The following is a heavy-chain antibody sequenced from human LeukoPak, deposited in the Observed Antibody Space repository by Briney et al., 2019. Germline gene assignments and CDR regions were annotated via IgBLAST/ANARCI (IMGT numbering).Heavy chain of an antibody. CDR1: GFIFSTYS. V-gene: IGHV3-21*01. J-gene: IGHJ4*02. D-gene: IGHD6-19*01. CDR2: ISSSSSYK. CDR3: ARDGREAMAGFDY. Sequence: PGGSLRLSCAATGFIFSTYSMNWVRQAPGKGLEWVSSISSSSSYKYYADSVKGRFTISRDNAKNSLFLQMSSLRAEDMGVYYCARDGREAMAGFDYWGQGTLVTVSS.